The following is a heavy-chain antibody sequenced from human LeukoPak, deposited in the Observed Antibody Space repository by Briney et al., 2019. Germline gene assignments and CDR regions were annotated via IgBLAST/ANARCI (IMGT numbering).Heavy chain of an antibody. CDR2: IYYSGNT. J-gene: IGHJ5*02. D-gene: IGHD3-3*01. Sequence: SETLSLTCTVSGGSISSSIYYWGWIRQPPGKGPEWLGTIYYSGNTFYSPSLKSRVTISIDMSKNQFSLKLSSVTAADTALYFCTRHPSFDWFGPWGQGTLVSVFS. V-gene: IGHV4-39*01. CDR3: TRHPSFDWFGP. CDR1: GGSISSSIYY.